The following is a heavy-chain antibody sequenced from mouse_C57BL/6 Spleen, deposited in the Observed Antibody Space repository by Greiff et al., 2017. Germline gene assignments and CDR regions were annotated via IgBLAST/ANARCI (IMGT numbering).Heavy chain of an antibody. D-gene: IGHD1-1*01. V-gene: IGHV2-6*03. CDR1: GFSLTSYG. J-gene: IGHJ3*01. Sequence: VHLVESGPGLVAPSQSLSITCTVSGFSLTSYGVHWVRQPPGKGLEWLVVIWSDGSTTYNSALKSRLSISKDNSKSQVFLKMNSLQTDDTAMYYCARDYGSSYGLFAYWGQGTLVTVSA. CDR2: IWSDGST. CDR3: ARDYGSSYGLFAY.